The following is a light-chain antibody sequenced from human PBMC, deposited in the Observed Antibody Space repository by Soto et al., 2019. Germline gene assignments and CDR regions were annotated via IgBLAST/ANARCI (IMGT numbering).Light chain of an antibody. V-gene: IGLV2-8*01. CDR1: SSDIGGYNY. CDR3: NSYAGSNNLV. J-gene: IGLJ3*02. Sequence: QSALTQPPSASGSPGQSVTISCTGTSSDIGGYNYVSWYQQHPGKAPKLMIFEVNKRPSGVPDRFSGSTSGNTASLTVSGLQAEDEADYYCNSYAGSNNLVFGGGTKLTVL. CDR2: EVN.